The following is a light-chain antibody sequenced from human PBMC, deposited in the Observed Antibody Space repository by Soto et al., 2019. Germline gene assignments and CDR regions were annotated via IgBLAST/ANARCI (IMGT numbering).Light chain of an antibody. J-gene: IGKJ1*01. V-gene: IGKV3-20*01. CDR1: QSVSSNY. CDR3: QKYNSAPRT. Sequence: EIVLTQSPGTLSLSPGERATLSCRASQSVSSNYLGWYQQKPGQASRLLIYDASSRATGIPDRFSGSGSGTDFTLTISRLEPEDFAVYYCQKYNSAPRTFGQGTKVDIK. CDR2: DAS.